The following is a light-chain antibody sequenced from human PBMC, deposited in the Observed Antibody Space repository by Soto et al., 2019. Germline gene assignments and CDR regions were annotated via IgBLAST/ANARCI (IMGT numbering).Light chain of an antibody. J-gene: IGKJ4*01. CDR3: QQYNNWGLS. CDR2: GSS. CDR1: HNVGTN. V-gene: IGKV3D-15*01. Sequence: IVLTQSPAALSVSPGEGVTLSCRASHNVGTNLAWYQLKPGQAPRLLIYGSSTRATGIPATFSGSGSGTEFTLTIGSLQSEESAVYYCQQYNNWGLSFGGGTKVDIK.